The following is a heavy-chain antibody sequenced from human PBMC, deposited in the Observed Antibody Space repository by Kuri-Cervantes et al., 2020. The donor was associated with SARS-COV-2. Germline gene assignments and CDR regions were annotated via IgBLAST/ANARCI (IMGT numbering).Heavy chain of an antibody. V-gene: IGHV1-18*01. D-gene: IGHD3-3*01. Sequence: SGKVSCKASGYTLTSHGISWVRQAPGQGLEWMGWISAYNVNTNYAQKLKGRVTMTTDTSTSTAYMALSSLRSEDTAVYYCATTKHVLRFLEWLLLPFDYWVQGTLVTVSS. J-gene: IGHJ4*02. CDR3: ATTKHVLRFLEWLLLPFDY. CDR2: ISAYNVNT. CDR1: GYTLTSHG.